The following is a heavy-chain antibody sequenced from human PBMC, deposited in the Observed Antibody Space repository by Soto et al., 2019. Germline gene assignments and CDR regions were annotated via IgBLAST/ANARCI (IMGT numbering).Heavy chain of an antibody. CDR1: GGTFSSYA. CDR3: ARDIQPLLYEYYFDY. D-gene: IGHD2-2*02. V-gene: IGHV1-69*05. Sequence: SVKVSCKASGGTFSSYAISWVRQAPGQGLEWMGGIIPIFGTANYAQKLQGRVTMTTDTSTSTAYMELRSLRSDDTAVYYCARDIQPLLYEYYFDYWGQGTLVTVSS. J-gene: IGHJ4*02. CDR2: IIPIFGTA.